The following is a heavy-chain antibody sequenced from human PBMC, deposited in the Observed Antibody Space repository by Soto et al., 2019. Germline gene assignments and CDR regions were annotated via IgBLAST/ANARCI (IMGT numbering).Heavy chain of an antibody. J-gene: IGHJ6*03. Sequence: KGLEWIGYIYYSGSTNYNPSLKSRVTISVDTSKNQFSLKLSSVTAADTAVYYCARANGWTIIKYYYYYMDVWGKGTTVTGSS. CDR3: ARANGWTIIKYYYYYMDV. D-gene: IGHD3-10*01. CDR2: IYYSGST. V-gene: IGHV4-59*01.